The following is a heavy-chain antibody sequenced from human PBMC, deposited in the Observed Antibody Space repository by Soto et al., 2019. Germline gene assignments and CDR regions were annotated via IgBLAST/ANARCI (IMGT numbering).Heavy chain of an antibody. D-gene: IGHD5-12*01. Sequence: PSETLSLTCTVSGGSISSYYWSWIRQPPGKGLDWIGYVSYSGSTNYNPSLKSRVTVSVDTSKNQFSLRLTSVTAADTAVYYCARESRDGYKRHFDYWGQGTLVTVSS. CDR1: GGSISSYY. CDR2: VSYSGST. V-gene: IGHV4-59*01. J-gene: IGHJ4*02. CDR3: ARESRDGYKRHFDY.